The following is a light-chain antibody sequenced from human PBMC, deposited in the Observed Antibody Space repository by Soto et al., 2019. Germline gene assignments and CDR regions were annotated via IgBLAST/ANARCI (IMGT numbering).Light chain of an antibody. CDR1: NIGSKS. CDR2: DDS. J-gene: IGLJ2*01. V-gene: IGLV3-21*02. Sequence: SYELTQPPSVSVAPGQTARITCGGNNIGSKSVHWYQQKPGQASVLVVYDDSYRPSGIPERFSGSNSGNTATLTISRVEAGDEADYYCQVWDSSSDHVVFGGGTKLTVL. CDR3: QVWDSSSDHVV.